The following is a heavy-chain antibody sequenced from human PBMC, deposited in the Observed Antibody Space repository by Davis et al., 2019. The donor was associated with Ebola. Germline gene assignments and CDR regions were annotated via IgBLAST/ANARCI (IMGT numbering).Heavy chain of an antibody. CDR2: IYSGGST. CDR1: GFTVSSNY. Sequence: PGGSLRLSCAASGFTVSSNYMSWVRQAPGKGLEWVSVIYSGGSTYYADSVKGRFTISRDNSKNTLYLQMNSLRAEDTAVYYCARAGSSWGSWGYYYYYMDVWGKGTTVTVSS. J-gene: IGHJ6*03. V-gene: IGHV3-53*01. D-gene: IGHD7-27*01. CDR3: ARAGSSWGSWGYYYYYMDV.